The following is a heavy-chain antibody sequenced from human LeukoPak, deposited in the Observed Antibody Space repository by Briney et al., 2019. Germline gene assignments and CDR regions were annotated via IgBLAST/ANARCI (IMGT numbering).Heavy chain of an antibody. Sequence: SETLPLTCTVSGGSISSYYWSWIRQPPGKGLEWIGYIYYSGSTNYNPSLKSRVTISVDTSKNQFSLKLSSVTAADTAVYYCARGGVRSWAIDYWGQGTLVTVSS. V-gene: IGHV4-59*01. J-gene: IGHJ4*02. CDR3: ARGGVRSWAIDY. D-gene: IGHD6-13*01. CDR1: GGSISSYY. CDR2: IYYSGST.